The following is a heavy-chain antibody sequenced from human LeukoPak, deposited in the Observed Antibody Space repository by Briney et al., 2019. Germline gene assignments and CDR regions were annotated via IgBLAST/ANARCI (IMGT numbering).Heavy chain of an antibody. CDR1: GFTFSSYA. CDR3: AKVPPVALLAPPDY. CDR2: ISGSGGST. V-gene: IGHV3-23*01. Sequence: GGSLRLSCAASGFTFSSYAMSWVRQAPGKGLEWASAISGSGGSTYYADSVKGRFTISRDNSKNTLYLQMNSLRAEDTAVYYCAKVPPVALLAPPDYWGQGTLVTVSS. J-gene: IGHJ4*02. D-gene: IGHD3-3*02.